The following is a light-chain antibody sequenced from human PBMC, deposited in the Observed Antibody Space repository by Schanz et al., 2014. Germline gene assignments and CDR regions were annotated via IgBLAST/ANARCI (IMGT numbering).Light chain of an antibody. Sequence: QSALTQPPSASGSPGQSVTISCTGTSSDIGRYNYVSWYQHHPAKAPKLMIYEVSKRPSGVPDRFAGSNCVNTAALTISGRQADDEPDYYCWSYTSSCPRVFGRGTKLIV. CDR3: WSYTSSCPRV. J-gene: IGLJ3*02. V-gene: IGLV2-8*01. CDR2: EVS. CDR1: SSDIGRYNY.